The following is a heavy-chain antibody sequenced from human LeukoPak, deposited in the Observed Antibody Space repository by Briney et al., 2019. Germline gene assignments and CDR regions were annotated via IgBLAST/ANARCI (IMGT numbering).Heavy chain of an antibody. V-gene: IGHV3-23*01. CDR1: GFTFSNHA. Sequence: GGSLRLSCAASGFTFSNHAMSWVRQAPGKSLEWVSALSSRGYRTYYAGSVKGRFTISRDNSRNTLYLQMNSLRAEDTAIYYCAKDSGTGEYSFSYGNFDCWGQGTLVTVSS. D-gene: IGHD5-18*01. CDR3: AKDSGTGEYSFSYGNFDC. CDR2: LSSRGYRT. J-gene: IGHJ4*02.